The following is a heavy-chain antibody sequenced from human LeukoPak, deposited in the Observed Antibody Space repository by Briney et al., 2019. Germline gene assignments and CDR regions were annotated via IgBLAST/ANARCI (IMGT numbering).Heavy chain of an antibody. CDR3: ARRPSIAAAGRGWFDP. D-gene: IGHD6-13*01. Sequence: SETLSLTCAVYGGSFSGYYWSWIRQPPGKGLEWIGEINHSGSTNYNPSLTSRVTISVDTSKNQFSLKLSSVTAADTAVYYCARRPSIAAAGRGWFDPWGQGTLVTVSS. CDR1: GGSFSGYY. V-gene: IGHV4-34*01. CDR2: INHSGST. J-gene: IGHJ5*02.